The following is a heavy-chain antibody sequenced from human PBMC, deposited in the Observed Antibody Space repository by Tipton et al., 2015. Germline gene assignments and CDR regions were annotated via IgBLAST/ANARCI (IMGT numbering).Heavy chain of an antibody. CDR2: TYYFGST. V-gene: IGHV4-59*01. CDR3: ARDETYYDILTGQGNDAFDI. J-gene: IGHJ3*02. D-gene: IGHD3-9*01. Sequence: TLSLTCTVSGASISSSYWTWIRQPPGKGLEWIGYTYYFGSTNYNPSLKSRVTVSVDTSKNQFSLKLRSVTAADTAVYYCARDETYYDILTGQGNDAFDIWGQGTMVTVSS. CDR1: GASISSSY.